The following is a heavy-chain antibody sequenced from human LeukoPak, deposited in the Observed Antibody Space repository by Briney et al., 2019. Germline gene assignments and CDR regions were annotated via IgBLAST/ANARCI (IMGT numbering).Heavy chain of an antibody. CDR1: GYTFTSYG. D-gene: IGHD2-2*01. CDR3: ARGVSGYCSSTSCSRGFDP. CDR2: ISAYNGNT. Sequence: ASVKVSCKASGYTFTSYGISWVRQAPGQGLEWMGWISAYNGNTNYAQKLHGRVTMTTDTSTSTAYMELRSLRSDDTAVYYCARGVSGYCSSTSCSRGFDPWGQGTLVTVSS. J-gene: IGHJ5*02. V-gene: IGHV1-18*01.